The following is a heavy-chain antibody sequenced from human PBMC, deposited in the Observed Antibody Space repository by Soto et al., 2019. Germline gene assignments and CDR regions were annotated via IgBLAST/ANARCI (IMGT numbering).Heavy chain of an antibody. CDR1: GLTFSTYW. Sequence: GGSLRLSCADSGLTFSTYWMRWVRKARGKGLEWVANIKEDGSEKSYVDSAKGRCTISRDNATKSLYLKMDSLRADDTAVYYYPLISFPENTVYPYFDFWGQGTLVTVSS. CDR2: IKEDGSEK. J-gene: IGHJ4*02. D-gene: IGHD2-8*01. CDR3: PLISFPENTVYPYFDF. V-gene: IGHV3-7*03.